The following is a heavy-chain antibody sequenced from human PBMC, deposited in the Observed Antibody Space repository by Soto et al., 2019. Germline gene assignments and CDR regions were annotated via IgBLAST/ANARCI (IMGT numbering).Heavy chain of an antibody. CDR3: AREGDVPYYYYGMDF. J-gene: IGHJ6*02. CDR1: GYTFSRFG. V-gene: IGHV1-18*01. D-gene: IGHD2-21*02. Sequence: QVQLVQSGGEVRKPGASVTVSCKASGYTFSRFGMSWVRQAPGQGLEWMGWISTYNGKTNYAQKFQDRVTMATDTSTSTVYLEMRSLTFDDTAVYYCAREGDVPYYYYGMDFWGQGTTVSVSS. CDR2: ISTYNGKT.